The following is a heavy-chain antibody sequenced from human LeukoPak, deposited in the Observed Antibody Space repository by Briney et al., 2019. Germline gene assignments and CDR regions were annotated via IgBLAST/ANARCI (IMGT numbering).Heavy chain of an antibody. V-gene: IGHV6-1*01. J-gene: IGHJ4*02. D-gene: IGHD1-26*01. CDR3: AKRGKWGGDAFDI. CDR1: GDSVSSNSAA. Sequence: SQTLSLTCAISGDSVSSNSAAWNWIRQSPSRGLEWLGRTYYRSKWYSDYAVSVKSRITINPDTSNNRFSLQLNSVTPEDTAVYYCAKRGKWGGDAFDIWGQGTQVTVSS. CDR2: TYYRSKWYS.